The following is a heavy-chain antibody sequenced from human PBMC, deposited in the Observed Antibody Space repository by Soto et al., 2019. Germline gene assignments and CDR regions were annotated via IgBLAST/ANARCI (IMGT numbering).Heavy chain of an antibody. Sequence: SETLSLTCAVSSGSISSSNWWSWVRQPPGKGLEWIGEIYHSGSTNYNPSLKSRVTISVDKSKNQFSLKLSSVTAADTAVYYCARDFRGSGSYRYYYYMDVWGKGTTVTVSS. CDR2: IYHSGST. CDR3: ARDFRGSGSYRYYYYMDV. CDR1: SGSISSSNW. D-gene: IGHD3-10*01. V-gene: IGHV4-4*02. J-gene: IGHJ6*03.